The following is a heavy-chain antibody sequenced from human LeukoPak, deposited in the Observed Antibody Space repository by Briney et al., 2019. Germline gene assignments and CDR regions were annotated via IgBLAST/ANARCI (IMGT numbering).Heavy chain of an antibody. V-gene: IGHV4-39*07. CDR2: IYYSGST. CDR3: ASRAAGVYYYYYMDV. J-gene: IGHJ6*03. D-gene: IGHD6-13*01. CDR1: GGSISSSSYY. Sequence: SETLSLTCTVSGGSISSSSYYWGWIRQPPGKGLEWIGSIYYSGSTYYNPSLKSRVTISVDTSKNQFSLKLSSVTAADTAVYYCASRAAGVYYYYYMDVWGKGTTVTISS.